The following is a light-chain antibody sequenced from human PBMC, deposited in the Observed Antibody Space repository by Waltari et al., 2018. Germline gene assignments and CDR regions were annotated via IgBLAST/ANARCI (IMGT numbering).Light chain of an antibody. J-gene: IGLJ3*02. V-gene: IGLV1-44*01. CDR3: AAWDDSLNGWV. CDR2: SNN. Sequence: QSVLTQPPSASGTPGQRVTISCSGSSSNIGSNTVNWYQQPPGTTPKLLIYSNNPRPSGVPDRCSGSKSGTSASLAISGLQSEDEADYYCAAWDDSLNGWVFGGGTKLTVL. CDR1: SSNIGSNT.